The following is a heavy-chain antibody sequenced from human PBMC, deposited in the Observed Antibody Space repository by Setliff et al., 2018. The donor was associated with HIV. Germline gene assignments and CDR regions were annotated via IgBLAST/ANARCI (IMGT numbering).Heavy chain of an antibody. CDR3: ARRLYSSEAFDP. D-gene: IGHD6-25*01. Sequence: GESLKISCRGSGYRFTDYWIGWVRQMPGKGLEWMGVIYPGDSDTRYNPSFQGQVAISADKSTSTAYLQWSSLKASDTAMYYCARRLYSSEAFDPWGLGTLVTVSS. CDR2: IYPGDSDT. V-gene: IGHV5-51*01. J-gene: IGHJ5*02. CDR1: GYRFTDYW.